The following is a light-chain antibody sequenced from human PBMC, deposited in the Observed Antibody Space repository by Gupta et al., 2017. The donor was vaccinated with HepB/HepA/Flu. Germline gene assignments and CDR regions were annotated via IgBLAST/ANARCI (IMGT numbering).Light chain of an antibody. Sequence: QSVLTQPPSVSGPPGPMVTISCSGGRTNLGSNYVYWYLQHPGTAPNLLIYDNDKRHSGVPDRFSGSESGTSASLTISGLRAEDEADYYCDSWEYRRTGHGVFGAGTKVTVL. CDR1: RTNLGSNY. CDR3: DSWEYRRTGHGV. V-gene: IGLV1-47*01. J-gene: IGLJ1*01. CDR2: DND.